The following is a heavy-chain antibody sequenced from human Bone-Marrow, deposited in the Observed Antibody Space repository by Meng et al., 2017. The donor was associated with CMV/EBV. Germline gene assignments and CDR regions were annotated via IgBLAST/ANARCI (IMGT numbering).Heavy chain of an antibody. D-gene: IGHD4-11*01. V-gene: IGHV3-7*01. Sequence: GESLKISCAASGFTFSSYWMSWVRQAPGKGLEWVANIKQDGSEKYYVDSVKGRFTISRDNSKNTLYLQMYSLRVEDTAVYYCAKDQGDDYNNYGLGGYYYYYGMDVWGQGTTVTVSS. CDR2: IKQDGSEK. CDR1: GFTFSSYW. J-gene: IGHJ6*02. CDR3: AKDQGDDYNNYGLGGYYYYYGMDV.